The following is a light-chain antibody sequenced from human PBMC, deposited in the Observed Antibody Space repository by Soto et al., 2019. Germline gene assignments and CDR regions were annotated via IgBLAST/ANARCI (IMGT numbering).Light chain of an antibody. CDR1: SRDVGAYNY. CDR2: EVS. V-gene: IGLV2-14*01. Sequence: QSALTQPASVSGSPGQSITISCTGTSRDVGAYNYVSWYQQHPGKAPKLMIYEVSNRPSGVSNRFSGSKSDNTASLTISGLQAEDEADYYCTSYTTISTWVFGGGTKLTVL. J-gene: IGLJ3*02. CDR3: TSYTTISTWV.